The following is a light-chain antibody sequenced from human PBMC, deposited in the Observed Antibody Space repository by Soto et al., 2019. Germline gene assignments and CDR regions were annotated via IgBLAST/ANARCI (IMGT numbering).Light chain of an antibody. CDR3: AAWDDSLNGVV. J-gene: IGLJ2*01. CDR1: SSNIGSNS. Sequence: QSVLTQPPSASGTPGQRVTISCSGSSSNIGSNSVNWYQQLPGTAPKLLMYSSNQRPSGVPDRFSGSKSGTSGSLAISGLQSEDEAEYYCAAWDDSLNGVVFGGGTKLTFL. V-gene: IGLV1-44*01. CDR2: SSN.